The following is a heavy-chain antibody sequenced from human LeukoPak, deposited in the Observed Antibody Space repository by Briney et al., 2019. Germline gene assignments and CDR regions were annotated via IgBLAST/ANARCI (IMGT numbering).Heavy chain of an antibody. V-gene: IGHV3-48*03. CDR3: ATASGGWYRYYFDS. D-gene: IGHD6-13*01. CDR2: ISSSSNMI. Sequence: GRSLRLSCAASGLTFSNYEMNWVRQAPGKGLEWLSYISSSSNMIFYAESVKGRFTISRDNAKNSLYLQMNSLGAEDTAIYYCATASGGWYRYYFDSWGQGILVTVSS. CDR1: GLTFSNYE. J-gene: IGHJ4*02.